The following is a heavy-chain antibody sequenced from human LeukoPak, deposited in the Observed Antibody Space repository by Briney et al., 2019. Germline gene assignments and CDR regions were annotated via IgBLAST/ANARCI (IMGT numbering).Heavy chain of an antibody. CDR1: GYTFTNYG. J-gene: IGHJ6*02. Sequence: ASVKVSCKASGYTFTNYGFSWVRQAPGQGLEWMGWISIYSGNTNYAQQLQGRVTMTSDTSTSTVYMELRSLRSDDTAVYYCARGYCRSTGCHEPPLYGMDVWGQGTTVTVS. V-gene: IGHV1-18*04. D-gene: IGHD2-2*01. CDR2: ISIYSGNT. CDR3: ARGYCRSTGCHEPPLYGMDV.